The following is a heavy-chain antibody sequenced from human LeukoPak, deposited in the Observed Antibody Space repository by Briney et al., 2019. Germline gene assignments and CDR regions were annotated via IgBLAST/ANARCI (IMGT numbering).Heavy chain of an antibody. CDR2: IYCSGST. CDR3: ARIPAPRHYYDSSGYYLDY. D-gene: IGHD3-22*01. Sequence: SETLSLTCTVSGGSISSGGYYWSWIRQHPGKGLEWIGYIYCSGSTYYNPSLKSRVTISVDTSKNQFSLKLSSVTAADTAVYYCARIPAPRHYYDSSGYYLDYWGQGTLVTVSS. V-gene: IGHV4-31*03. CDR1: GGSISSGGYY. J-gene: IGHJ4*02.